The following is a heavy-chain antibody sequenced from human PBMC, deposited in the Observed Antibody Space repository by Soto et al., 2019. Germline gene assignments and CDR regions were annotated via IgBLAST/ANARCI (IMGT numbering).Heavy chain of an antibody. D-gene: IGHD3-10*01. CDR2: VYHGGST. Sequence: SETLSLTCTVSGGSVNSVSYYWGWVRQPPGKGLEWIGSVYHGGSTFNNPSLKSRVTISVDRSKNQFSLKLSSVTAADTAVYYCAREITMVRGGKYNWFDPWGQGTLVTVSS. CDR1: GGSVNSVSYY. CDR3: AREITMVRGGKYNWFDP. V-gene: IGHV4-39*07. J-gene: IGHJ5*02.